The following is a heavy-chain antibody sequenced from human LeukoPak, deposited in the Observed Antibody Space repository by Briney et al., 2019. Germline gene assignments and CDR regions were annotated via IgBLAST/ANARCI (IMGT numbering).Heavy chain of an antibody. CDR2: INPNSGGT. V-gene: IGHV1-2*02. CDR1: GYTFTGYY. CDR3: AREIPEYSSSWYAFV. J-gene: IGHJ4*02. Sequence: ASVKVSCKASGYTFTGYYMHWVRQAPGQGLEWMGWINPNSGGTNYAQKFQGRVTMTRDTSISTAYMELSRLRSDDTAVYYCAREIPEYSSSWYAFVWGQGTLVTVSS. D-gene: IGHD6-13*01.